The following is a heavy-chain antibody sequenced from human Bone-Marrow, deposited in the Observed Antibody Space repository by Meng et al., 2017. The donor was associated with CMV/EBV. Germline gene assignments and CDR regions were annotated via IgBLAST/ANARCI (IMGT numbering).Heavy chain of an antibody. CDR3: ARSGGEYYYHGMDD. D-gene: IGHD1-26*01. J-gene: IGHJ6*02. CDR1: GGTFSSYS. CDR2: IIPILGLA. V-gene: IGHV1-69*02. Sequence: SVKVSCKASGGTFSSYSISWVRQAPGQGLEWMGRIIPILGLADYAQKFHGRVTITADKSTSTAYMELSSLRSEDTAVYYCARSGGEYYYHGMDDWGQGTTVTV.